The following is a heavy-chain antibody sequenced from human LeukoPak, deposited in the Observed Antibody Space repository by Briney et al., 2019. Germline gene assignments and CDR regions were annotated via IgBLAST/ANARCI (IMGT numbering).Heavy chain of an antibody. CDR3: AHRRRSSDWYEYLQH. J-gene: IGHJ1*01. V-gene: IGHV2-5*02. Sequence: WDDDKRYSPSLKSRLTITKDTSKNQVVLTMTNMDPVDTATYYCAHRRRSSDWYEYLQHWGQGTLVTVSS. D-gene: IGHD6-19*01. CDR2: WDDDK.